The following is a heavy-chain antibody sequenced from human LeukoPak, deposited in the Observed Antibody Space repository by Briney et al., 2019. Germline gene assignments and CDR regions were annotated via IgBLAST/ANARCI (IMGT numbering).Heavy chain of an antibody. J-gene: IGHJ6*03. CDR3: ARGESWNHYYYMDV. CDR1: GFTFSSYG. CDR2: IRFDGSNK. V-gene: IGHV3-30*02. Sequence: GGSLRLSCAASGFTFSSYGMHWVRQAPGKGLEWVAFIRFDGSNKYYADSVKGRFTISRDNAKNSLYLQMNSLRAEDTAVYYCARGESWNHYYYMDVWGKGTTVTVSS. D-gene: IGHD1-1*01.